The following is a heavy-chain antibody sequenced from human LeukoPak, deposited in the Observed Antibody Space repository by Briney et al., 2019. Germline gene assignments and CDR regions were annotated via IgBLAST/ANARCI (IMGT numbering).Heavy chain of an antibody. Sequence: SSETLSLTCTVSGGSMNDYSWSWIRQSAGNGLEWIGRMYTRGNSHYNPSLTSRVTMSIDESKNQFSLKLRSVTAADTAVYYCAREGFGEANFDFWGQGTRVTVSS. CDR3: AREGFGEANFDF. CDR2: MYTRGNS. J-gene: IGHJ4*02. V-gene: IGHV4-4*07. CDR1: GGSMNDYS. D-gene: IGHD3-10*01.